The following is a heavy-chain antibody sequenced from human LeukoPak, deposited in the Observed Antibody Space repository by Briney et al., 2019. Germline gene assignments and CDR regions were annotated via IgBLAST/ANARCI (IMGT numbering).Heavy chain of an antibody. J-gene: IGHJ4*02. D-gene: IGHD1-1*01. V-gene: IGHV4-59*01. CDR2: IYYSGST. Sequence: SETLSLTCTVSGGSISGYYWSWIRQPPGKGLEWIGYIYYSGSTNYNPSLKSRVTISVDTSKNQFSLKLSSVTAADTAVYYCARTPRNAFIDYWGQGTLVTVSS. CDR3: ARTPRNAFIDY. CDR1: GGSISGYY.